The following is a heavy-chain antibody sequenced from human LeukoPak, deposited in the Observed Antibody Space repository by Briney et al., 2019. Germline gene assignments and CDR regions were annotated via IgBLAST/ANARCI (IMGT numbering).Heavy chain of an antibody. CDR2: IYPSGST. D-gene: IGHD3-16*01. Sequence: SETLSLTCSVSGGSISSYYWSWIRQPPGKGLEWIGYIYPSGSTNYNPSLESRATISVDTSRNQFSLKLRSVTAADTAVYYCARHGRYASPPKFWGQGTLVTVSS. J-gene: IGHJ4*02. CDR3: ARHGRYASPPKF. CDR1: GGSISSYY. V-gene: IGHV4-4*09.